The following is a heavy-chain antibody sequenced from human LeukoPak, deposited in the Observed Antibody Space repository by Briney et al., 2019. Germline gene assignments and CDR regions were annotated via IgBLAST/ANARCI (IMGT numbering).Heavy chain of an antibody. CDR1: GFTFDGYG. J-gene: IGHJ3*02. V-gene: IGHV3-20*04. CDR3: ARVTMVRGLYDSFDI. D-gene: IGHD3-10*01. CDR2: INWNGGST. Sequence: PGGSLRLSCAASGFTFDGYGMGWVSQATGKGLDWVSGINWNGGSTGYADSVKGRFTISRDNAKNSLYLQMNSLRAEDTALYYCARVTMVRGLYDSFDIWGQGTMVTVSS.